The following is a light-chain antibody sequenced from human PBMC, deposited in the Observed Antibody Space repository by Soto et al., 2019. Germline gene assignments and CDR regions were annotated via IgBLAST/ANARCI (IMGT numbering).Light chain of an antibody. J-gene: IGLJ3*02. V-gene: IGLV2-11*01. Sequence: QSALTQPRSVSGSPGQSVTISCTGTSSDVGGYNYVSWYQQHPGKAPKLMIYDVTKRPSGVPDRFSGSKSGNTASLTISGLQAEDEADYYCSSYAGSYTWVFGGGTKLPVL. CDR1: SSDVGGYNY. CDR2: DVT. CDR3: SSYAGSYTWV.